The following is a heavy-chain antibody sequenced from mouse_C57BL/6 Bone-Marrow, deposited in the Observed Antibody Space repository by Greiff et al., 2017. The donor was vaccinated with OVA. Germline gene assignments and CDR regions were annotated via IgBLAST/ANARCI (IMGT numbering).Heavy chain of an antibody. CDR2: IDPENGDT. D-gene: IGHD2-4*01. Sequence: VQLQQSGAELVRPGASVKLSCTASGFNITDDYMHWVKQRPEQGLEWIGWIDPENGDTEYASKFQGKATITADTSSNTAYLQLSSLTSEDTAVYYCTTSPYDYDWYFDVWGTGTTVTVSA. J-gene: IGHJ1*03. V-gene: IGHV14-4*01. CDR1: GFNITDDY. CDR3: TTSPYDYDWYFDV.